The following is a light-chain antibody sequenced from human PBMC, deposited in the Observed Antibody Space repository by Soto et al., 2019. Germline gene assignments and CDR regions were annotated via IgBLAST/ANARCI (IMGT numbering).Light chain of an antibody. V-gene: IGKV3-15*01. J-gene: IGKJ4*01. CDR1: LDVGSD. CDR3: QQNRQWPPLT. Sequence: EIVLTQSPATLSLSPGERATLSCTASLDVGSDLAWYQQKPGQPPRLLISGSFTRATGVPPRFSGAGSGTDFTLPITSLQSDDFANYYCQQNRQWPPLTFGGGTKVEI. CDR2: GSF.